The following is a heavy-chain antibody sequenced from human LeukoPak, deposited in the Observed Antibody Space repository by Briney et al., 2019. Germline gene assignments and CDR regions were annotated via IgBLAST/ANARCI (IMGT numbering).Heavy chain of an antibody. D-gene: IGHD4-17*01. J-gene: IGHJ5*02. CDR2: IKSKTDGGTT. V-gene: IGHV3-15*01. Sequence: GGSLRLSCAASGFTFSNAWMSWVRQAPGKELEWVGRIKSKTDGGTTDYAAPVKGRFTISRDDSKNTLYLQMNSLKTEDTAVYYCTTEVPVTTEWFDPWGQGTLVTVSS. CDR1: GFTFSNAW. CDR3: TTEVPVTTEWFDP.